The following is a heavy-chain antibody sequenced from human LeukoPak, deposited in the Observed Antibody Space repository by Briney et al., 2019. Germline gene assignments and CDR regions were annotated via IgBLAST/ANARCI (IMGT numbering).Heavy chain of an antibody. Sequence: GGSLRLSCAASGFTFDDYGMSWVRQAPGKGLEWVSGINWNGGSTGYADSVKGRFTISRDNAKNSLYLQMNSLRAEDTALYYCARGKYCSGGSCYSDFDYWGQGTLVTASS. D-gene: IGHD2-15*01. CDR1: GFTFDDYG. J-gene: IGHJ4*02. V-gene: IGHV3-20*04. CDR3: ARGKYCSGGSCYSDFDY. CDR2: INWNGGST.